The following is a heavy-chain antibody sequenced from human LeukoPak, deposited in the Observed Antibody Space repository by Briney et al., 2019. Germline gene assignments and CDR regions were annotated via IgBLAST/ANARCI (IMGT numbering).Heavy chain of an antibody. D-gene: IGHD4-17*01. Sequence: GGSLRLSCAASGFTFTTYTMNWVRQAPGKGLEWVSSISSSSSYTYYADSVKGRFTISRDNAKNSLYLQMNSLRAEDTAVYYCARDLYGDYSFDYWGQGTLVTVSS. CDR3: ARDLYGDYSFDY. V-gene: IGHV3-21*01. J-gene: IGHJ4*02. CDR2: ISSSSSYT. CDR1: GFTFTTYT.